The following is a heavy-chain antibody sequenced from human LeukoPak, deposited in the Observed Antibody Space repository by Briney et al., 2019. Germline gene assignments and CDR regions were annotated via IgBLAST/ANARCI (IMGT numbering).Heavy chain of an antibody. CDR1: GYTFSSYD. Sequence: GASVKVSCKASGYTFSSYDISWVRQAPGQGLEWMGCIVPYNDNTNYAQKFQGRVSMTTDTSTSTASLELRSLRSDDTAVYYCARQRTSGYDPFDYWGQGTLVTVSS. D-gene: IGHD3-22*01. J-gene: IGHJ4*02. V-gene: IGHV1-18*01. CDR2: IVPYNDNT. CDR3: ARQRTSGYDPFDY.